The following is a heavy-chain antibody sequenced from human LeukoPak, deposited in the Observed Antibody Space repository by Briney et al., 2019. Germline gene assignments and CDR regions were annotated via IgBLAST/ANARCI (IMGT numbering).Heavy chain of an antibody. D-gene: IGHD1-1*01. CDR1: GFTFSSYA. CDR2: ISGSGGST. CDR3: AKDQSNWNEGFDY. Sequence: GGSLNLSCAASGFTFSSYAMSWVRPAPGKGLEWVSAISGSGGSTYYADSGKGRFTISRDNSKNTLYLQMNSLRAEDTAVYYCAKDQSNWNEGFDYWGQGTLVTVSS. J-gene: IGHJ4*02. V-gene: IGHV3-23*01.